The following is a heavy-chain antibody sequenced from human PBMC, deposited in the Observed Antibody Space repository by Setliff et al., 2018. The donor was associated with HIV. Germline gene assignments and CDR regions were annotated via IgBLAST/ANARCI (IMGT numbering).Heavy chain of an antibody. V-gene: IGHV4-31*01. D-gene: IGHD2-21*02. J-gene: IGHJ4*02. CDR1: GDSITSGNFF. CDR3: ARGRVFCDGDSCYHFDY. Sequence: SETLSLTCTVSGDSITSGNFFWSWIRQSPGKGLEWIGYIYFSGSATHNPTLKGPVSISVDTSKNQFYLTITSVTAADTAVYYCARGRVFCDGDSCYHFDYWGRGILVTVSS. CDR2: IYFSGSA.